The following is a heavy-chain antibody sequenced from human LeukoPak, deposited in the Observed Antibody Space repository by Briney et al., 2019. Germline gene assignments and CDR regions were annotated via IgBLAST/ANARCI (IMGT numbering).Heavy chain of an antibody. CDR3: AKDTWFSGSRAYYYYYYMDV. V-gene: IGHV3-30*02. J-gene: IGHJ6*03. CDR1: GFTFSSYG. Sequence: GGSLRLSCAASGFTFSSYGMHWVRQAPGKGLEWVAFIRYDGSNKQYADSVKGRFTISRDNSKNTLYLQMNSLRAEDTAVYYCAKDTWFSGSRAYYYYYYMDVWGKGTTVTISS. D-gene: IGHD1-26*01. CDR2: IRYDGSNK.